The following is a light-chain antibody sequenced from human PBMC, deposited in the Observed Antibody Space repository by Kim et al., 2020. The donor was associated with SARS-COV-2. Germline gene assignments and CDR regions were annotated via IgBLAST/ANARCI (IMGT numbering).Light chain of an antibody. J-gene: IGLJ2*01. Sequence: RVTISCTGSSSNIGAGYDVNWYQQLPGTAPKLLIYGNSNRPSGVPDRFSGSKSGTSASLAITGLQAEDEADYYCQSYDSSLSGAVVFGGGTQLTVL. CDR2: GNS. CDR1: SSNIGAGYD. V-gene: IGLV1-40*01. CDR3: QSYDSSLSGAVV.